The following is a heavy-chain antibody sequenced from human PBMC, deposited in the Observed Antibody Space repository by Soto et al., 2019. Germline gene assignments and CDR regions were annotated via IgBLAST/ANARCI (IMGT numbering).Heavy chain of an antibody. CDR1: GYTFSSYG. V-gene: IGHV1-18*01. D-gene: IGHD3-22*01. CDR3: ARVSDYYDRSGLFAY. Sequence: ASVKGSCKASGYTFSSYGITWVRQAPGQGLEWLGWISVYSGNTNYAQNFQGRVTMNTDTSTSTVYMEVRSLRSDDTAVYYCARVSDYYDRSGLFAYRGQRTLVTVSS. J-gene: IGHJ4*02. CDR2: ISVYSGNT.